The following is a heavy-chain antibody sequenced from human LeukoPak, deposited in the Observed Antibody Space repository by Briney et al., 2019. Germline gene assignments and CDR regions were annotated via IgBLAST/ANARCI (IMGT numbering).Heavy chain of an antibody. Sequence: SRGSLRLSCAASGFTFSSYAMSWVRQAPGKGLEWVSAISGSGGSTYYADSVKGRFTISRDNSKNTLYLQINSLRAEDTAVYYCARNSWIQLWPWVDYWGQGTLVTVSS. CDR2: ISGSGGST. D-gene: IGHD5-18*01. V-gene: IGHV3-23*01. CDR1: GFTFSSYA. J-gene: IGHJ4*02. CDR3: ARNSWIQLWPWVDY.